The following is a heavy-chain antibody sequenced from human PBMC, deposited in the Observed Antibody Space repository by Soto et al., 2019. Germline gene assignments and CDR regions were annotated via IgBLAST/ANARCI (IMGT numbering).Heavy chain of an antibody. CDR1: GFTFSSYS. CDR2: ISSSSTYI. J-gene: IGHJ6*02. Sequence: GGSLRLSCAASGFTFSSYSIHWVRQAPGKGLGWVSSISSSSTYIYYADSVKGRFTISRDNSKNTLYLQMNSLRAEDTAVYYCARDPGIQLWSGNYYYYGMDVWGQGTTVTVPS. CDR3: ARDPGIQLWSGNYYYYGMDV. D-gene: IGHD5-18*01. V-gene: IGHV3-21*01.